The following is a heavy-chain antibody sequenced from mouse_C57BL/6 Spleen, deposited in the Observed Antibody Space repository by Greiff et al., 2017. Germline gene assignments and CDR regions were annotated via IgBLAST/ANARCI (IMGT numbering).Heavy chain of an antibody. CDR1: GYTFTSYW. J-gene: IGHJ2*01. D-gene: IGHD2-1*01. Sequence: QVQLQQPGAELVKPGASVKLSCKASGYTFTSYWMQWVKQRPGQGLEWIGEIDPSDSYTNYNQKFKGKATLTVDTSSSTAYMQLSSLTSEDSAVYYGARRILYGNYAVDYWGQGTTLTVSS. CDR2: IDPSDSYT. CDR3: ARRILYGNYAVDY. V-gene: IGHV1-50*01.